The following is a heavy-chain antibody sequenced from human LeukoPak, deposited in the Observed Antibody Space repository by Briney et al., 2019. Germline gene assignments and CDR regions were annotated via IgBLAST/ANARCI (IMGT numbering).Heavy chain of an antibody. CDR1: GGTFSSYA. D-gene: IGHD6-13*01. CDR3: VSEIRIAGFDP. J-gene: IGHJ5*02. V-gene: IGHV1-69*01. CDR2: IIPIFGTA. Sequence: VASVKVSCKASGGTFSSYAISWVRQAPGQGLEWMGGIIPIFGTANYAQKFQGRVTITADESTSTAYMELSSLRSEDTAVYYCVSEIRIAGFDPWGQGTLVTVSS.